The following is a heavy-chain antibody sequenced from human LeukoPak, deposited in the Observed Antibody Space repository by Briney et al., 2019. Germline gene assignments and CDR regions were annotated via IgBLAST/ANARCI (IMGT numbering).Heavy chain of an antibody. Sequence: GGSLRLSCAASGFIFSDYYMSWIRQAPGKGLEWVSYISSSGASIYYADSVKGRFTMYRDNSKNTLYLQMNSLRAEDTAVYYCAKVVDYWGPRNWYFDLWGRGTLVTVSS. CDR1: GFIFSDYY. D-gene: IGHD7-27*01. CDR3: AKVVDYWGPRNWYFDL. V-gene: IGHV3-11*01. J-gene: IGHJ2*01. CDR2: ISSSGASI.